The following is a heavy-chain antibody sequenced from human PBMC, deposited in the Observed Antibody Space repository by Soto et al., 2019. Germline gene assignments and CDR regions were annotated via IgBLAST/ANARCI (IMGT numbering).Heavy chain of an antibody. CDR3: ATLNGYDY. V-gene: IGHV3-74*01. D-gene: IGHD5-12*01. J-gene: IGHJ4*02. Sequence: PGGSLRLSCAASGFPFSSHWLQWVRQVPGRGLVWVSRIDNTGSNAIYADSVRGRFTVSRDNAKDTLYLHMNSLRAEDTAVYYCATLNGYDYWGQGTLVTVSS. CDR1: GFPFSSHW. CDR2: IDNTGSNA.